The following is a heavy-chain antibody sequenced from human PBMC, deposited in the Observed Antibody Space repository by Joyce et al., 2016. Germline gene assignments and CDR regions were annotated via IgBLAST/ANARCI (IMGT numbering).Heavy chain of an antibody. J-gene: IGHJ5*02. CDR1: GYTFTNYY. CDR2: INPSSGST. V-gene: IGHV1-46*01. D-gene: IGHD6-19*01. CDR3: VRDGDQAGNNEVGWFDP. Sequence: QVQLVQSGAEVKKPGASVKVSCKASGYTFTNYYIHWVRQSPGQGLEGMGIINPSSGSTSYAQKFQGRVSMTRDRSTSTAHMELRRLRSDDTAVYYCVRDGDQAGNNEVGWFDPWGQGTPVTV.